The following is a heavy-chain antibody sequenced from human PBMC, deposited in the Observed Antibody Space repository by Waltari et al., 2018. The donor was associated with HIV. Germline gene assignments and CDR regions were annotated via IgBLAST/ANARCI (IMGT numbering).Heavy chain of an antibody. V-gene: IGHV1-18*04. J-gene: IGHJ4*02. CDR2: INTHSGDA. CDR1: GYTFVSYS. Sequence: QVQLLQSGAEVKNPGASVKVPCKPSGYTFVSYSLNWVRQATGRGLEWLGWINTHSGDANYTQSIHDRVTMTIEASTHTAYMELRSLTYGDTALYYCARVTYGDLWGQGTLVSV. CDR3: ARVTYGDL. D-gene: IGHD4-17*01.